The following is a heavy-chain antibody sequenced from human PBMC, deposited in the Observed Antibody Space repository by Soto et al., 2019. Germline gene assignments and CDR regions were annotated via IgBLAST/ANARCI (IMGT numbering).Heavy chain of an antibody. Sequence: GPGPGTSSETLSLTCTVSGGSISSGDYYWSWIRQPPGKGLEWIGFINRRGTINYNPSLRSRVTISIDTSKNEFSLNLRSVTAADTAVYFCARAPVGLDTISYFDYWGQGKLVTVSS. V-gene: IGHV4-30-4*01. D-gene: IGHD3-3*01. CDR2: INRRGTI. CDR1: GGSISSGDYY. J-gene: IGHJ4*02. CDR3: ARAPVGLDTISYFDY.